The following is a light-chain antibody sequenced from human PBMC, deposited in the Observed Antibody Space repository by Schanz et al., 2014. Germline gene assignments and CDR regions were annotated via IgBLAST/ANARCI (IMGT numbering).Light chain of an antibody. Sequence: QSALTQPTSVSGSPGQSITISCTGTSSDNLVSWYQQHPGKAPKLLIYEGSKWPSGVSNRFSASKSGNTASLTISGLQAEDEADYYCCSYVAHHWLFGGGTKLTVL. CDR1: SSDNL. J-gene: IGLJ3*02. CDR3: CSYVAHHWL. V-gene: IGLV2-23*01. CDR2: EGS.